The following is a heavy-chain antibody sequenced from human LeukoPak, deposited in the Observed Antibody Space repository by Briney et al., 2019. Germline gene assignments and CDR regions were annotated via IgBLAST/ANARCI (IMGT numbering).Heavy chain of an antibody. V-gene: IGHV3-21*01. CDR1: GFTFSGYG. Sequence: PGGSLRLSCAASGFTFSGYGMNWVRQAPGKGLEWVSSITSSSSYIYYSDSVKGRFTITRDNAKNSLYLQMKSLRAEDTAVCYCATQDDRGAFDYWGQGTLVTVSS. CDR3: ATQDDRGAFDY. D-gene: IGHD1-1*01. J-gene: IGHJ4*02. CDR2: ITSSSSYI.